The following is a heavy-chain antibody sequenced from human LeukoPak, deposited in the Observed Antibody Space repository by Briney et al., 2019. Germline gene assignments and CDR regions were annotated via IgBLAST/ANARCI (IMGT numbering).Heavy chain of an antibody. CDR3: ARDLIAARGY. Sequence: GGSLRLSCAASGFTVSNNYMSWVRQAPGKGLEWVSYISSSSSTIFYADSVKGRFTISRDNAKNSLYLQMNSLRAEDTAVYYCARDLIAARGYWGQGTLVTVSS. CDR1: GFTVSNNY. D-gene: IGHD6-6*01. J-gene: IGHJ4*02. V-gene: IGHV3-11*04. CDR2: ISSSSSTI.